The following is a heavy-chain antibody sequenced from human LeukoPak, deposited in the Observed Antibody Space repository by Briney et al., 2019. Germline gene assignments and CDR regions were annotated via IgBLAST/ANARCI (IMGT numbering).Heavy chain of an antibody. CDR3: AKSFWWFGEFSPFDY. J-gene: IGHJ4*02. V-gene: IGHV3-21*01. CDR2: ISSSRSSI. Sequence: GGPLRLSCAASGFTFISYWMSWVRQAPGKGLEGVSSISSSRSSIYYADSMKGRFTISRDNAKNSLYLQMNSLRAEDTAVYYCAKSFWWFGEFSPFDYWGQGTLVTVSS. D-gene: IGHD3-10*01. CDR1: GFTFISYW.